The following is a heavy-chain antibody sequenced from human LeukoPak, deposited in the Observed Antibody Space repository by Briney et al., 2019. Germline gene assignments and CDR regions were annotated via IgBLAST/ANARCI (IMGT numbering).Heavy chain of an antibody. CDR3: AKDIQYYYDSSGYNFDALDI. CDR1: GFTFSSYS. CDR2: ISSSSSYI. J-gene: IGHJ3*02. D-gene: IGHD3-22*01. V-gene: IGHV3-21*04. Sequence: GGSLRLSCAASGFTFSSYSMNWVRQAPGKGLEWVSSISSSSSYIYYADSVKGRFTISRDNAKNSLYLQMNSLRAEDTALYYCAKDIQYYYDSSGYNFDALDIWGQGTMVTVSS.